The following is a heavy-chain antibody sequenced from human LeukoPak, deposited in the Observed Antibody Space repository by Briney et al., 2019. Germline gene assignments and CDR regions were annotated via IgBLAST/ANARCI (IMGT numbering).Heavy chain of an antibody. CDR3: VRYFDWPRPFDY. V-gene: IGHV1-18*04. CDR2: ISAYNGNA. Sequence: GXSVTVSCKASGYTFTSYGISWVRQAPGQGLEWMGWISAYNGNASYAQNLQGRVTMTTDTSTSTAYMELRSLRSDDTAVYYCVRYFDWPRPFDYWGQGTLVTVSS. J-gene: IGHJ4*02. CDR1: GYTFTSYG. D-gene: IGHD3-9*01.